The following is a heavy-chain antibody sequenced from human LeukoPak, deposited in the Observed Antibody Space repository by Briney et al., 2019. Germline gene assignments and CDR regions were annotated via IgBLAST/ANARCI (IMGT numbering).Heavy chain of an antibody. CDR1: GGSISSGGYY. D-gene: IGHD3-16*02. CDR3: ARAGGMITFGGVIEDTFDY. V-gene: IGHV4-31*03. CDR2: IYYSGST. J-gene: IGHJ4*02. Sequence: PSETLSLTCTVSGGSISSGGYYWSWIRQHLGKGLEWIGYIYYSGSTYYNPSLKSRVTISVDTSKNQFSLKLSSVTAADTAVYYCARAGGMITFGGVIEDTFDYWGQGTLVTVSS.